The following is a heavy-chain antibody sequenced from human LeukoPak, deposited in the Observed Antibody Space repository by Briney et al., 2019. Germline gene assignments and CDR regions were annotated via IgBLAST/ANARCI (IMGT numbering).Heavy chain of an antibody. Sequence: PSETLSLTCTVSGGSISSYYWSWIRQPPGKGLEWIGYIYYSGSTNYNPSLKSRVTISVDTSKNQFSLKLSSVTAADTAAYYCARVRVNCSGGSCYYYMDVWGKGTTVTVSS. CDR3: ARVRVNCSGGSCYYYMDV. CDR1: GGSISSYY. V-gene: IGHV4-59*01. D-gene: IGHD2-15*01. CDR2: IYYSGST. J-gene: IGHJ6*03.